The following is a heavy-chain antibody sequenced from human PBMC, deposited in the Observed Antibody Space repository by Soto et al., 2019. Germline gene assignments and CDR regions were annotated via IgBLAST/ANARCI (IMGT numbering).Heavy chain of an antibody. CDR1: GAYMSGGGYY. CDR3: ARDRHNNFFDP. CDR2: IYYSGST. J-gene: IGHJ5*02. D-gene: IGHD6-6*01. V-gene: IGHV4-31*03. Sequence: SETICLTCSVSGAYMSGGGYYWTWIRQSPGKGLEWIGYIYYSGSTYYNPSLESRVAISLDTSRSQFSLTLHSVTAADTAIYYCARDRHNNFFDPWGQGTLVTVSS.